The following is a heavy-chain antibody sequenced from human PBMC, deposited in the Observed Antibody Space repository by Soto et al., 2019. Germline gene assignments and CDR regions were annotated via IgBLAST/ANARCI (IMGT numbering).Heavy chain of an antibody. Sequence: ASVKVSCKASGYTFTSYGISWVRQAPGQGLEWMGWISAHNGNTNYAQKLQGRVTMTTDTSTSTAYMELRSLRSNDTAVYYCARDRVYGDYVPCDYWGQGTLVTVSS. CDR2: ISAHNGNT. V-gene: IGHV1-18*01. CDR3: ARDRVYGDYVPCDY. J-gene: IGHJ4*02. CDR1: GYTFTSYG. D-gene: IGHD4-17*01.